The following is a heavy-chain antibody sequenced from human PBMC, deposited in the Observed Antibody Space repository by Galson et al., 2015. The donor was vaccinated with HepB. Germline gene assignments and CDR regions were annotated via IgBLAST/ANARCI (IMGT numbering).Heavy chain of an antibody. CDR1: GFTFSDYY. V-gene: IGHV3-11*01. CDR3: ARDLSYYESSGYSPLDY. CDR2: ISSSGSTI. Sequence: SLRLSCAASGFTFSDYYMIWIRQASGKGLEWVSYISSSGSTIYYADSVKGRFTISRDNAKNSLYLQMNSLRAEDTAVYYCARDLSYYESSGYSPLDYWGQGTLVTVSS. D-gene: IGHD3-22*01. J-gene: IGHJ4*02.